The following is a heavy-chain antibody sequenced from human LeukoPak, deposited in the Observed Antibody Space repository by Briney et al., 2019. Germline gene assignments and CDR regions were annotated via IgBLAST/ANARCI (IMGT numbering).Heavy chain of an antibody. CDR2: IDSSGGYM. CDR3: ARRGWYAFDI. Sequence: PGGSLRLSCEASGFTFNTYSMNWARQAPGKGLEWVSSIDSSGGYMFYADSVKGRFTISRDNAKNSLYLQMNSLRAEDTAVYYCARRGWYAFDIWGQGTMVTVSS. J-gene: IGHJ3*02. D-gene: IGHD6-19*01. V-gene: IGHV3-21*01. CDR1: GFTFNTYS.